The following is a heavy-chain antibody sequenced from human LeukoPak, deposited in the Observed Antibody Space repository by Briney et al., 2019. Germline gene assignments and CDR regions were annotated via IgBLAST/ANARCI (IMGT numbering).Heavy chain of an antibody. CDR2: IYHSGST. CDR3: ARHPYMDV. Sequence: SETLSLTCTVSGYSISSGYYWGWIRQPPGKGLEWIGSIYHSGSTNYNPSLKSRVTISVDTSKNQFSLKLSSVTAADTAVYYCARHPYMDVWGKGTTVTVSS. J-gene: IGHJ6*03. CDR1: GYSISSGYY. V-gene: IGHV4-38-2*02.